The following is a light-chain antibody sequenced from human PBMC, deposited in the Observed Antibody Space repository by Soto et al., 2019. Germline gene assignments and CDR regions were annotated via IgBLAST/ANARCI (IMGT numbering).Light chain of an antibody. CDR1: RTIDRR. V-gene: IGKV1-5*03. Sequence: DIHMTQSPSTLSASVGDRVVITCRASRTIDRRLAWYQQKPRKAPQVLIYRASFPESGVPPRFSGSGSGTELTISITILQPDDFANSIYNDYNSYPDSYGERNKLE. CDR3: NDYNSYPDS. J-gene: IGKJ2*03. CDR2: RAS.